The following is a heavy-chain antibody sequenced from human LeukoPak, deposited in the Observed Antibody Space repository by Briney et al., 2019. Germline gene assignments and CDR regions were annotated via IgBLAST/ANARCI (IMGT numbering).Heavy chain of an antibody. CDR2: ISSSGSTI. CDR3: ASWAGVVDDFNGPFDY. CDR1: GFTFSSYE. D-gene: IGHD2-15*01. Sequence: GGSLRLSCAASGFTFSSYEMNWVRQAPGKGLEWVSYISSSGSTIYYADSVKGRFTISRDNAKNSLYLQMSSLRAEDTALYYCASWAGVVDDFNGPFDYWGQGTLVTVSS. J-gene: IGHJ4*02. V-gene: IGHV3-48*03.